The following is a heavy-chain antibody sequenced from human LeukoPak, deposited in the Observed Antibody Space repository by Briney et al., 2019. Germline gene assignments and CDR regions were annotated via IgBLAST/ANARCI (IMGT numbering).Heavy chain of an antibody. Sequence: QPGRSLRLSSAASGFTFSSYGMHRVRQAPGQGLEWVVVISYDGSNKYYADSVKGRFTISRDNSKNTLYLQMDSLRAEDTAVYYCAKGGGSFDYWGQGTLVTVSS. CDR2: ISYDGSNK. CDR1: GFTFSSYG. J-gene: IGHJ4*02. V-gene: IGHV3-30*18. CDR3: AKGGGSFDY. D-gene: IGHD1-26*01.